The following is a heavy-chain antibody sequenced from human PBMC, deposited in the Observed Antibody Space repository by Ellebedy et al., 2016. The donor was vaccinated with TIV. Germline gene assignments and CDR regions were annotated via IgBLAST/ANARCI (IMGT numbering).Heavy chain of an antibody. CDR2: IYYSGST. CDR3: ARRLDDSEVAGMEY. V-gene: IGHV4-34*01. D-gene: IGHD6-19*01. Sequence: SETLFLTCAVYGGSFSAYYWIWIRQPPGKGLEWIGSIYYSGSTYYNPSLKSRVTISVDTSKNQFSLKLSSVTVADTAVYYCARRLDDSEVAGMEYWGQGTLVTVSS. CDR1: GGSFSAYY. J-gene: IGHJ4*02.